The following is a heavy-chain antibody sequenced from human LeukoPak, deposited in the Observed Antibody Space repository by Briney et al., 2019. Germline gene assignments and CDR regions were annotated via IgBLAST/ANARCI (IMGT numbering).Heavy chain of an antibody. D-gene: IGHD6-19*01. CDR3: AREESVVAGTCDY. CDR2: MNPNSGNT. V-gene: IGHV1-8*02. CDR1: GGTFSSYT. J-gene: IGHJ4*02. Sequence: ASVKVSCKASGGTFSSYTISWVRQAPGQGLEWMGWMNPNSGNTGYAQKFQGRVTMTRNTSISTAYMELSSLRSEDTAVYYCAREESVVAGTCDYWGQGTLVTVSS.